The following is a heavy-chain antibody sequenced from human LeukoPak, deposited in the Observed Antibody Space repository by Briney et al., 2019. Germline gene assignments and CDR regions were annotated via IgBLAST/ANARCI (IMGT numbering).Heavy chain of an antibody. CDR2: IKQDGSEK. CDR1: GFSFSTYW. J-gene: IGHJ4*02. V-gene: IGHV3-7*04. D-gene: IGHD6-19*01. Sequence: TGGSLRLSCAASGFSFSTYWMSWVRQAPGKGLGWVANIKQDGSEKYYVDSVKGRFTISRDNAKNSLYLQMNSLRVEDTAVYYCARAWSYSTGWYNYWGQGTLVTVSS. CDR3: ARAWSYSTGWYNY.